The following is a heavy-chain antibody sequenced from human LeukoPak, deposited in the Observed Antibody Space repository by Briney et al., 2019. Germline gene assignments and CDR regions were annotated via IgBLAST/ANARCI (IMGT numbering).Heavy chain of an antibody. Sequence: ASVKVSCKASGYTFTSYAMHWVRQAPGQSLEWMGWINAGNGNTKYSQKFQGRVTITRDTSASTAYMELSSLRSEDTAVYYCARSPNYYDSSGYIGAFDIWGQGTMVTVSS. CDR1: GYTFTSYA. D-gene: IGHD3-22*01. V-gene: IGHV1-3*01. CDR3: ARSPNYYDSSGYIGAFDI. CDR2: INAGNGNT. J-gene: IGHJ3*02.